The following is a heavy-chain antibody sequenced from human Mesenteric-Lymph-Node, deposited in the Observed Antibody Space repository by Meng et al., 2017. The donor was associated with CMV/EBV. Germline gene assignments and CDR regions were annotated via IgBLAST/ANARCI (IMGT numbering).Heavy chain of an antibody. V-gene: IGHV3-23*01. CDR2: ISGSGGST. Sequence: GESLKISCAASGFIFNNYAMNWVRQAPGKGLEWVSAISGSGGSTYYADSVKGRFTISRDNSKNTLYLQMNSLRVEDTAMYYCARDRRVYGGPAASFWYFDLWGRGTLVTVSS. D-gene: IGHD2-2*01. CDR1: GFIFNNYA. J-gene: IGHJ2*01. CDR3: ARDRRVYGGPAASFWYFDL.